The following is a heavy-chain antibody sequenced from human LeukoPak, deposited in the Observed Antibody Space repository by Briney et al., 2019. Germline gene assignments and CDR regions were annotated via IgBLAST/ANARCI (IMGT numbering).Heavy chain of an antibody. D-gene: IGHD4-23*01. V-gene: IGHV3-7*01. CDR1: GFTFSSYW. CDR3: ARDLYGGTSGIGY. CDR2: IKQDGSEK. Sequence: GGSLRLSCAAPGFTFSSYWMSWVRQAPGKGLEWVANIKQDGSEKYYVDSVKGRFTISRDTAKKSLYLQMNSLRAEDTAVYYCARDLYGGTSGIGYWGQGTLVTVSS. J-gene: IGHJ4*02.